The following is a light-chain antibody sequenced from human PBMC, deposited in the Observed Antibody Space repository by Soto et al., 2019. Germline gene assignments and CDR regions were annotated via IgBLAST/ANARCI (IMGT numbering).Light chain of an antibody. CDR3: QQRSNWPPTIT. J-gene: IGKJ5*01. CDR1: QSVRSN. Sequence: EIVLTQSPSTLSLSPGERATLSCRASQSVRSNLAWYQQRPGQAPSLLIYDASNRATGIPARFSGSGSVTDFTRTLSSLEPEQFAGYYCQQRSNWPPTITFGQGTRLEIK. CDR2: DAS. V-gene: IGKV3-11*01.